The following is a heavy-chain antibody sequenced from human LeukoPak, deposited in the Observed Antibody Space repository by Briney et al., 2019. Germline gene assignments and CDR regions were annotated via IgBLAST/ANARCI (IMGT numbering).Heavy chain of an antibody. CDR3: AREGGCSSTSCPLDY. V-gene: IGHV1-18*01. CDR1: GYTFTSYG. Sequence: GASVKVSCKASGYTFTSYGIDWMRQAPGQGLEWMGWISGYNGDRKYAQNLQGRVTMTTDTSTSTAYMELRSLRSDDTAVYYCAREGGCSSTSCPLDYWGQGTLVTVSS. D-gene: IGHD2-2*01. CDR2: ISGYNGDR. J-gene: IGHJ4*02.